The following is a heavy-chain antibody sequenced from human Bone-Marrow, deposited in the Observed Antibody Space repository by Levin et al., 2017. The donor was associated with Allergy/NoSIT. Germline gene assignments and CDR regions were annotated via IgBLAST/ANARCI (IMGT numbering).Heavy chain of an antibody. J-gene: IGHJ4*02. CDR2: INHSGST. CDR3: ASYLYGGLDY. CDR1: GGSLSGYY. V-gene: IGHV4-34*01. Sequence: SETLSLTCAVYGGSLSGYYWSWIRQPPGKGLEWIGEINHSGSTTYNPSLKSRVTISVDTSKNQFSLRLSSVTAADTAVYYCASYLYGGLDYWSRGTLVTVSS. D-gene: IGHD3-16*01.